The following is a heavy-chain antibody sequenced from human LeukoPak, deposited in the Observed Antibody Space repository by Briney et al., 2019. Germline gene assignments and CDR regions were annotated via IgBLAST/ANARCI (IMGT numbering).Heavy chain of an antibody. V-gene: IGHV3-48*02. D-gene: IGHD6-19*01. Sequence: GGSLRLSCAASGFTFSSYSMNWVRQAPGKGLEWVSYISSSSTTIYYTDSVKGRFTISRDNAKNSLYLQMNSLRDEDTAVYYCARAWAVADNNWFDPWGQGTLVTVSS. CDR1: GFTFSSYS. CDR3: ARAWAVADNNWFDP. CDR2: ISSSSTTI. J-gene: IGHJ5*02.